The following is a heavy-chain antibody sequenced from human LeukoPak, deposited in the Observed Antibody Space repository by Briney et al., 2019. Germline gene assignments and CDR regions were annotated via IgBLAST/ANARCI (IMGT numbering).Heavy chain of an antibody. J-gene: IGHJ5*02. CDR2: INGSGGST. CDR3: ARGEGYSSSWYGPRPPSWLDP. Sequence: GGSLRLSCAASGFTFSSYAMSWVRQAPGKGLEWVSAINGSGGSTYYADSVKGRFTISRDNAKNTLYLQMNSLRAEDTAVYYCARGEGYSSSWYGPRPPSWLDPWGQRTLVTVSS. V-gene: IGHV3-23*01. CDR1: GFTFSSYA. D-gene: IGHD6-13*01.